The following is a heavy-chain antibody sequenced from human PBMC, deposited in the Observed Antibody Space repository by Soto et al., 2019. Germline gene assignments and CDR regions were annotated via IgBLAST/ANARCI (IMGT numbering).Heavy chain of an antibody. D-gene: IGHD5-12*01. J-gene: IGHJ5*02. Sequence: SETLSLTCTVSGGSVSSGDYYWSWIRQPPGKGLEWIGYIHYSGSTYYNPSLKSRVTISVDTSKNQFSLKLSSVTAADTAVYYCARGGRGYSVRNWFEPWGQGTLVNVSS. CDR3: ARGGRGYSVRNWFEP. CDR1: GGSVSSGDYY. V-gene: IGHV4-30-4*01. CDR2: IHYSGST.